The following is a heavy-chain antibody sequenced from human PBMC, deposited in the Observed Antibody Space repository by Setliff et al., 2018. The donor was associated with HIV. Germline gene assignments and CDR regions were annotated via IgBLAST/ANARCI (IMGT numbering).Heavy chain of an antibody. Sequence: SSETLSLTCAISGASISSGDYSWSWIRQPPGRDLEWIGYFYHSGNTYYSPSLHSRVTLSVDKSKNEFYLSLASVTAADTAVYYCARDRGEKGYFDSWGHGALVTVS. J-gene: IGHJ4*01. D-gene: IGHD3-10*01. V-gene: IGHV4-30-2*01. CDR2: FYHSGNT. CDR1: GASISSGDYS. CDR3: ARDRGEKGYFDS.